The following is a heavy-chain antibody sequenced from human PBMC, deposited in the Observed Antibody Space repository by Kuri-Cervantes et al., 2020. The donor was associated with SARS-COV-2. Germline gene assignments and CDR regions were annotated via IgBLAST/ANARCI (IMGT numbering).Heavy chain of an antibody. CDR2: IHYSGST. D-gene: IGHD5-18*01. J-gene: IGHJ5*02. CDR3: ARLGFSRGYSYGSGNWFDP. V-gene: IGHV4-59*11. CDR1: GGSIRSRY. Sequence: SETLSLTCSVSGGSIRSRYWSWIRQPPGKGLEWIAYIHYSGSTNYNPSLKSRVTISVDTSKNQFSLKLSSVTAADTAVYYCARLGFSRGYSYGSGNWFDPWGQGTLVTVSS.